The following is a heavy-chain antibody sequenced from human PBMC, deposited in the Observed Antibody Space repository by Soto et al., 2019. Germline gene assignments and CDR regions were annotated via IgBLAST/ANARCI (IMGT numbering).Heavy chain of an antibody. J-gene: IGHJ4*02. CDR3: ARGGFEVVGATTCYFDY. D-gene: IGHD1-26*01. CDR1: GGSISSGAYS. V-gene: IGHV4-30-2*01. Sequence: PSETLSLTCAVSGGSISSGAYSWSWIRQPPGKGLEWIGFISHSGIADYNPSLKSRVTISVDVSKNQFSLRLSSVTAADTAVYYCARGGFEVVGATTCYFDYWGQGTLVTVSS. CDR2: ISHSGIA.